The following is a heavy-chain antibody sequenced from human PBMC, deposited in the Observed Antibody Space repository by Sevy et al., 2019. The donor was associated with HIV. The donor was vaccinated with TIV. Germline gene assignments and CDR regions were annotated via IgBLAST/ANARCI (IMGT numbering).Heavy chain of an antibody. CDR3: ARAYSSSWYSPAEYFQH. CDR1: GFTFSSYW. D-gene: IGHD6-13*01. J-gene: IGHJ1*01. Sequence: GGSLRLSCAASGFTFSSYWMSWVRRAPGKGLEWVANIKQDGSEKYYVDSVKGRFTISRDNAKNSLYLQMNSLRAEDTAVYYCARAYSSSWYSPAEYFQHWGQGTLVTVSS. V-gene: IGHV3-7*03. CDR2: IKQDGSEK.